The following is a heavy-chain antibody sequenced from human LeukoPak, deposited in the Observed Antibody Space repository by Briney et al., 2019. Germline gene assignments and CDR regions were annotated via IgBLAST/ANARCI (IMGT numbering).Heavy chain of an antibody. Sequence: GGSLTLSCAASGFTFNRDWMNWVRQAPGKGLEWVANINQDGSEKYYVDSVKGLFTISRDNAKNSLYLQLNSLRAEDTAVYYCARDPEPMTGVYFDYWGQGTLVTVSS. D-gene: IGHD3-10*01. J-gene: IGHJ4*02. CDR3: ARDPEPMTGVYFDY. V-gene: IGHV3-7*01. CDR2: INQDGSEK. CDR1: GFTFNRDW.